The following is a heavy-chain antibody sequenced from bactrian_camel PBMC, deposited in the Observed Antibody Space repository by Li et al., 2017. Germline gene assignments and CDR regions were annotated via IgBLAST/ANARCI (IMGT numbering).Heavy chain of an antibody. CDR3: ASLATMPC. J-gene: IGHJ4*01. V-gene: IGHV3S42*01. CDR1: GFTVSAYA. D-gene: IGHD4*01. Sequence: DVQLVESGGGLVQPGGSLRLSCEASGFTVSAYAMSWVRQAPGKGLEWVSYIGSGGGTTTYADSVKGRFTISQDHAKNVLYLQMNDLKPEDTAVYYCASLATMPCWGQGTQVTVS. CDR2: IGSGGGTT.